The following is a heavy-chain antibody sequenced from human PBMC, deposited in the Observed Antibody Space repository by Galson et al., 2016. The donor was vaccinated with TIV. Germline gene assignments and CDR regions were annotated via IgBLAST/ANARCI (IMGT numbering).Heavy chain of an antibody. D-gene: IGHD3-10*01. J-gene: IGHJ4*02. CDR2: IIPMFGTA. Sequence: SVKASCKASGDTFSIHAFSWVRQAPGQGLEWMGRIIPMFGTANYAQKFQGRVTITADDSTSTSTSTAYMELSSLRSDDTAVYYCVRGPYYYGSGSEENWGQGTLVTVSS. CDR3: VRGPYYYGSGSEEN. CDR1: GDTFSIHA. V-gene: IGHV1-69*13.